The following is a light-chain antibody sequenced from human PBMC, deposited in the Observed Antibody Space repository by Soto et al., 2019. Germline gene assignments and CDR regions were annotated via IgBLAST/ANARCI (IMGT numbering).Light chain of an antibody. CDR2: EVS. CDR3: SSYAGSNNLGV. CDR1: SSDVGGYNN. J-gene: IGLJ1*01. Sequence: QSALTQPPSASGSPGQSVTISCTGTSSDVGGYNNVSWYQQHPSKAPKLMIYEVSRRPSGVPDGFSGSKSGNTASLTVSGLQAEDEADYYCSSYAGSNNLGVFGTGTKVTVL. V-gene: IGLV2-8*01.